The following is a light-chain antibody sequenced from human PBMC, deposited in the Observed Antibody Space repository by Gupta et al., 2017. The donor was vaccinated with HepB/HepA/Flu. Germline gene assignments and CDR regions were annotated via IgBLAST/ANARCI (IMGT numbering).Light chain of an antibody. J-gene: IGLJ2*01. CDR3: GSYAGSYTFVV. V-gene: IGLV2-11*01. CDR1: SSDVGGYNY. Sequence: QSALTQPRSVSGSPGQSVTISCTGTSSDVGGYNYVSWYQQHPGKAPKLMIYDVSKRLSGVPDRFSGSKSGNTASLTISGLQAEDEADYYCGSYAGSYTFVVFGGGTKLTVL. CDR2: DVS.